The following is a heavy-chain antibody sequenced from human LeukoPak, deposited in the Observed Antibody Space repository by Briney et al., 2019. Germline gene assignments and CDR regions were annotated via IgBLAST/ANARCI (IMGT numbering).Heavy chain of an antibody. CDR3: ARGPTRYPSSWLY. CDR2: IKEDGSEK. Sequence: GGSLRLSCAASGFTFSSYWMTWVRQAPGKGLEWVANIKEDGSEKYYVDSVKGRFTISRDNAKNSLYLVMNSLRADDTAVYYCARGPTRYPSSWLYWGQGTLVTVSS. D-gene: IGHD6-13*01. CDR1: GFTFSSYW. J-gene: IGHJ4*02. V-gene: IGHV3-7*05.